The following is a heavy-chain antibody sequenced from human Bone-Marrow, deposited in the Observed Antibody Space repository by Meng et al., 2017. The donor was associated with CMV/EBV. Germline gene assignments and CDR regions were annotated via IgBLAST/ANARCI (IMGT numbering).Heavy chain of an antibody. CDR2: ISAYNGNT. Sequence: ASAKVSCKASGYTFTSYGISWVRQAPGQGLEWMGWISAYNGNTNYAQKLQGRVTMTTDTSTSKAYMELRSPRSDDTAVYYCARALIGGAAAGSRSWGQGTLVTVSS. J-gene: IGHJ5*02. CDR1: GYTFTSYG. CDR3: ARALIGGAAAGSRS. V-gene: IGHV1-18*01. D-gene: IGHD6-13*01.